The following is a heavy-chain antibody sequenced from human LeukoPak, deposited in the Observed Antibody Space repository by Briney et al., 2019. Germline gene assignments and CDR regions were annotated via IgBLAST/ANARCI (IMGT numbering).Heavy chain of an antibody. CDR3: ARAPEIAAAGNNFFYYYYYMDV. Sequence: ASVKVSCKVSGYTLTELSMHWVRQAPGKGLEWMGGFDPEDGETIYAQKFQGRVTMTEDTSTDTAYMELSSLRSEDTAVYYCARAPEIAAAGNNFFYYYYYMDVWGKGTTVTISS. J-gene: IGHJ6*03. V-gene: IGHV1-24*01. D-gene: IGHD6-13*01. CDR1: GYTLTELS. CDR2: FDPEDGET.